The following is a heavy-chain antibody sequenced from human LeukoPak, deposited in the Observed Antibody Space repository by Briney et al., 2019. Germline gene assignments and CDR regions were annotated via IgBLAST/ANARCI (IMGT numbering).Heavy chain of an antibody. CDR2: VSGSGGST. CDR1: GFTFSSYA. CDR3: AKGVVPAAIYCAFDI. J-gene: IGHJ3*02. Sequence: GGSLRLSCAASGFTFSSYAMSWVRQAPGKGLEWVSAVSGSGGSTYYADSVKGRFTISKDNSKNTLYLQMNSLRAEDTAVYYCAKGVVPAAIYCAFDIWGQGTMVTVSS. V-gene: IGHV3-23*01. D-gene: IGHD2-2*01.